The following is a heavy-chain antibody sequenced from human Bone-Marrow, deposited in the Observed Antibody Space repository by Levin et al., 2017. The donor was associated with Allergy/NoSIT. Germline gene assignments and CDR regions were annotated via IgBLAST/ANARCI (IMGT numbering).Heavy chain of an antibody. D-gene: IGHD5-12*01. CDR1: GFSFSSYS. V-gene: IGHV3-23*03. J-gene: IGHJ2*01. CDR2: INSDSTST. Sequence: GGSLRLSCAASGFSFSSYSMHWVRQARGKRMEWVSIINSDSTSTYYADSVRGRFTISRDNSKNTVFLQMNSLTDEDTAVYFCAKEYRDHNWYIDLWGRGTLVTVSS. CDR3: AKEYRDHNWYIDL.